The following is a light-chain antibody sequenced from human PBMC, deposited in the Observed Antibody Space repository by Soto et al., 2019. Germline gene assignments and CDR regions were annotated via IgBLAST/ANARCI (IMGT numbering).Light chain of an antibody. CDR3: SSYAGSNKV. CDR1: SSDVGGYNY. V-gene: IGLV2-8*01. Sequence: QSALTQPPSASGSPGQSVTISCTGTSSDVGGYNYVSWYQQHPGKAPKLMIYEVSKRPSGVPDRFSGSKSGNTASLTVSGLQAEDEADYYCSSYAGSNKVFGTGTKLT. J-gene: IGLJ1*01. CDR2: EVS.